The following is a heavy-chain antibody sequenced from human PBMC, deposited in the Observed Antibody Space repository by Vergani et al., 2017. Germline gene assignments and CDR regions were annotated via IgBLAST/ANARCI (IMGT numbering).Heavy chain of an antibody. V-gene: IGHV3-30-3*01. J-gene: IGHJ4*02. D-gene: IGHD2-2*02. CDR3: VRDRGLCAGGRCYTEAWDY. Sequence: QVQLVESGGGVVQPGTSLRLSCVVSGFALNRHAMYCVRQAPGKGLEWVVGISFDGTNEYYPDFVKGRFTISRDIAKNTLYLQVRSLRLEDTGVYHCVRDRGLCAGGRCYTEAWDYWGQGTPVTVSS. CDR1: GFALNRHA. CDR2: ISFDGTNE.